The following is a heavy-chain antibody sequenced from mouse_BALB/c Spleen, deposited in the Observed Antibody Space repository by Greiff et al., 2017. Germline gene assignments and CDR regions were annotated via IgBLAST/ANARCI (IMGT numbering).Heavy chain of an antibody. J-gene: IGHJ4*01. CDR2: IWGDGST. D-gene: IGHD2-4*01. V-gene: IGHV2-6-7*01. CDR3: ARGGLRHAMDY. Sequence: VVESGPGLVAPSQSLSITCTVSGFSLTGYGVNWVRQPPGKGLEWLGMIWGDGSTDYNSALKSRLSISKDNSKSQVFLKMNSLQTDDTARYYCARGGLRHAMDYWGQGTSVTVSS. CDR1: GFSLTGYG.